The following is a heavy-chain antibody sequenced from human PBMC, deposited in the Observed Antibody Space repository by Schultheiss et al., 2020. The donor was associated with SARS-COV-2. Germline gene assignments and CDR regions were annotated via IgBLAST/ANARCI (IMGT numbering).Heavy chain of an antibody. CDR1: GFTVSSNY. Sequence: GSLRLSCAASGFTVSSNYMSWVRQAPGKGLEWVSVIYSGGSTYYADSVMGRFTISRDNAKNTLYLQMNSLRAEDTAVYYCARDGTGYFDYWGQGTLVTVSS. V-gene: IGHV3-53*01. J-gene: IGHJ4*02. D-gene: IGHD6-13*01. CDR3: ARDGTGYFDY. CDR2: IYSGGST.